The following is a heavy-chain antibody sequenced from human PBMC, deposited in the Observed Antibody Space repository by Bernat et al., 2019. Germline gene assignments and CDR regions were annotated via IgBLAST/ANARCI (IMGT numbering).Heavy chain of an antibody. CDR1: GFTFSSYG. D-gene: IGHD3-22*01. J-gene: IGHJ4*02. CDR3: ARDPYYYDSSGYYQGAGGFDY. Sequence: QVQLVESGGGVVQPGRSLRLSCAASGFTFSSYGMHWVRQAPGKGLEWVAVIWYDGSNKYYADSVKGRFTISRDNSKNTLYLQMNSLRAEDTAVYYCARDPYYYDSSGYYQGAGGFDYWGQGTLVTVSS. V-gene: IGHV3-33*01. CDR2: IWYDGSNK.